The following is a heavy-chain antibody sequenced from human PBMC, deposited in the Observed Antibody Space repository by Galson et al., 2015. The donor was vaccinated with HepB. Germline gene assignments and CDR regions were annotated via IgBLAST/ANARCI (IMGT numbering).Heavy chain of an antibody. Sequence: SVKVSCKASGYTFTSSAMHWVRQAPGQRLEWMGWINPGNGDTQYSQTFQGRVTITRDTSASTASMELSSLRSEDTAVYYCAREGTPLGCSSTSCYKATPGGNWFDPWGQGTLVTVSS. J-gene: IGHJ5*02. V-gene: IGHV1-3*01. CDR2: INPGNGDT. D-gene: IGHD2-2*02. CDR3: AREGTPLGCSSTSCYKATPGGNWFDP. CDR1: GYTFTSSA.